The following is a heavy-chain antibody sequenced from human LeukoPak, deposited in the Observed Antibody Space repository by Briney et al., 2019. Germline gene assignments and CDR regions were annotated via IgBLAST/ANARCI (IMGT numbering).Heavy chain of an antibody. CDR2: MSFSGSTI. Sequence: GGPLRLSCAASGFSFSTYWMNWVRQAPGRGLEWVSYMSFSGSTIYYADSVKGRFTISRDNAKNSLYLQMNSLRAEDTAVYYCARGYSSYYPDAFDIWGQGTMVTVSS. J-gene: IGHJ3*02. CDR3: ARGYSSYYPDAFDI. CDR1: GFSFSTYW. V-gene: IGHV3-48*03. D-gene: IGHD5-12*01.